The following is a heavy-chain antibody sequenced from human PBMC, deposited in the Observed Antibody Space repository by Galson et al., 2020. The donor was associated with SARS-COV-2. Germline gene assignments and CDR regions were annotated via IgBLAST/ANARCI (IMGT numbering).Heavy chain of an antibody. Sequence: GGSLRLSCVGFGFTFSRYAMSWVRQAPGKGLEWVSSISASGTITYHADSVKGRFTISRDNSRNTLYLQMNSLRGEDTALYYCAKDQGNDYGDQLDYWGQGTLVSFSS. D-gene: IGHD4-17*01. CDR3: AKDQGNDYGDQLDY. V-gene: IGHV3-23*01. CDR1: GFTFSRYA. CDR2: ISASGTIT. J-gene: IGHJ4*02.